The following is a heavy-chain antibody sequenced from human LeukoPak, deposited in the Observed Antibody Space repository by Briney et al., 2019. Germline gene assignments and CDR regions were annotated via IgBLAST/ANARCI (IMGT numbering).Heavy chain of an antibody. J-gene: IGHJ6*03. CDR2: IRYDGSNK. CDR1: GFTFSSYG. V-gene: IGHV3-30*02. Sequence: GGSLRLSCAASGFTFSSYGMHWVRQAPGKGLEWVAFIRYDGSNKYYADSVKGRFTISRDNSKNTLYLQMNSLRAEDTAVYYCAKDRPSSGWYLGQGGYYMDVWGKGTTVTVSS. D-gene: IGHD6-19*01. CDR3: AKDRPSSGWYLGQGGYYMDV.